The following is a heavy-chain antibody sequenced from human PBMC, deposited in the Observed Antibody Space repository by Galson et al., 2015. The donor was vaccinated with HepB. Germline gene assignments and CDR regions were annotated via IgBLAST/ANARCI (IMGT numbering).Heavy chain of an antibody. CDR1: GYKFTSYY. J-gene: IGHJ5*02. V-gene: IGHV1-58*02. D-gene: IGHD1-1*01. Sequence: SVKVSCKASGYKFTSYYMHWVRQARGQRLEWIGWIVVGGGNTNYAQKFQERVTITRDMSTSTAYMELSSLRSEDTAVYYCAADGQLERPINGRFDPWGQGTLVTVSS. CDR3: AADGQLERPINGRFDP. CDR2: IVVGGGNT.